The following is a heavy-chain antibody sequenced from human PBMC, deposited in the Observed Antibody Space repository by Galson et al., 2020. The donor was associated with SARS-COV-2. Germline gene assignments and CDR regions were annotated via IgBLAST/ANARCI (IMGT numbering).Heavy chain of an antibody. Sequence: SETLSLTCAVYGGSFSGYYWSWIRQPPGKGLEWIGEINHSGSTNYNPSLKSRVTISVDTSKNQFSLKLSSVTAADTAVYYCASTKWGYYYYGMDVGGQGTTVTVSS. J-gene: IGHJ6*02. V-gene: IGHV4-34*01. CDR3: ASTKWGYYYYGMDV. CDR2: INHSGST. CDR1: GGSFSGYY. D-gene: IGHD1-26*01.